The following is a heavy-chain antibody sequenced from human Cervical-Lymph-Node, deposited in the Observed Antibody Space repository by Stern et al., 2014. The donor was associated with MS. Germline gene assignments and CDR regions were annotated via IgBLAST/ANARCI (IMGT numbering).Heavy chain of an antibody. J-gene: IGHJ4*02. CDR2: IKSKTDGGTT. CDR3: TTRYCSGGSCAP. Sequence: VQLMQSGGGLVKPGGSLRLSCAASGFTFSNAWMSWVRQAPGKGLEWVGRIKSKTDGGTTDYAAPVKGRFTISRDDSKNTLYLQMNSLKTEDTAVYYCTTRYCSGGSCAPWGQGTLVTVSS. D-gene: IGHD2-15*01. CDR1: GFTFSNAW. V-gene: IGHV3-15*01.